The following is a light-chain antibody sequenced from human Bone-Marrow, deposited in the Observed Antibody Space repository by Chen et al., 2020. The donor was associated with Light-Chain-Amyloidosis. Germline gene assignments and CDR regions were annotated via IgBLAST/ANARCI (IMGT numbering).Light chain of an antibody. CDR2: GVS. CDR3: RSYAGDSTYV. J-gene: IGLJ1*01. Sequence: QSALTQPASVSGATGQSITISCTGTSSDVGGYNLVSWYQQHPGKAPKLMIYGVSKRPSGVSNRFSGSKSGNTASLTISGLQAEDESDYYCRSYAGDSTYVFGIGTKVTVL. V-gene: IGLV2-23*02. CDR1: SSDVGGYNL.